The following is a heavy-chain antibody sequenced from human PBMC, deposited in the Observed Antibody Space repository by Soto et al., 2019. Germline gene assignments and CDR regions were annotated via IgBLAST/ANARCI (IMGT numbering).Heavy chain of an antibody. CDR1: GYTFTNHG. J-gene: IGHJ4*02. V-gene: IGHV1-18*01. CDR2: VSAYNGDT. CDR3: ARDPSNSSGYYQFFDF. Sequence: QVLLVQSGTEVKKPGASVKVSCKASGYTFTNHGISWVRQAPGQGLEWVGWVSAYNGDTKYAQKFQGRVTMTTDTTTPTAYSELRSRRSDDTAVYYCARDPSNSSGYYQFFDFWGQGTLVTVSS. D-gene: IGHD3-22*01.